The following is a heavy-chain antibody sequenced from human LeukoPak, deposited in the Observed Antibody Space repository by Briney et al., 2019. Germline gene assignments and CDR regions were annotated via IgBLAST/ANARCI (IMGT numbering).Heavy chain of an antibody. CDR1: GFTFSSYV. J-gene: IGHJ4*02. CDR3: ARAANWNDGGFDY. D-gene: IGHD1-1*01. V-gene: IGHV3-30*04. CDR2: ISYDGSNK. Sequence: PGRSLRLSCAASGFTFSSYVIHWVRQAPGKGLEWVAVISYDGSNKYYADSVKGRFTISRDNSKNTVYLQMNSLRAEDTAVYYCARAANWNDGGFDYWGQGTPVTVSS.